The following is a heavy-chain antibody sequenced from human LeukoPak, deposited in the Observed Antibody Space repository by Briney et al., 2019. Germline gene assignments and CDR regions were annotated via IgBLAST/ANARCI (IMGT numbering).Heavy chain of an antibody. Sequence: ASVKVSCTASGYTFTSYYMHWVRQAPGQGLEWMGIINPSGGSTTYAQTFQGRVTITRDISKNTVYMELSSLRAEDTAVYYCARESYGGNCGLLGAYDYWGQGTLVTVSS. CDR1: GYTFTSYY. V-gene: IGHV1-46*01. CDR3: ARESYGGNCGLLGAYDY. D-gene: IGHD4-23*01. J-gene: IGHJ4*02. CDR2: INPSGGST.